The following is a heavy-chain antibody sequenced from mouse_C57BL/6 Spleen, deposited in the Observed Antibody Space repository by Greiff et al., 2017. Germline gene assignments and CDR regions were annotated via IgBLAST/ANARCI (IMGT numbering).Heavy chain of an antibody. CDR1: GYTFTSYW. V-gene: IGHV1-59*01. Sequence: QVQLQQPGAELVRPGTSVKLSCKASGYTFTSYWMHWVKQRPGQGLEWIGVIDPSDSYTNYNQKFKGKATLTVDTSSSTAYMQLSRLTSEDSAVYYGASGYDEGGSWFAYWGQGTLVTVSA. D-gene: IGHD2-14*01. CDR3: ASGYDEGGSWFAY. CDR2: IDPSDSYT. J-gene: IGHJ3*01.